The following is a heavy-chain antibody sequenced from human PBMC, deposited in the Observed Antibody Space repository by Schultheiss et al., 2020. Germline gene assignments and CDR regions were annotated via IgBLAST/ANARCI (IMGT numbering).Heavy chain of an antibody. CDR3: ARFLSGYGYYFDY. D-gene: IGHD3-3*01. CDR2: ISYDGSNK. Sequence: GESLKISCAASGFTFSSYAMHWVRQAPGKGLEWVAVISYDGSNKYYADSVKGRFTISRDNSKNTLYLQMNSLRAEDTAVYYCARFLSGYGYYFDYWGQGTLVTVSS. V-gene: IGHV3-30-3*01. CDR1: GFTFSSYA. J-gene: IGHJ4*02.